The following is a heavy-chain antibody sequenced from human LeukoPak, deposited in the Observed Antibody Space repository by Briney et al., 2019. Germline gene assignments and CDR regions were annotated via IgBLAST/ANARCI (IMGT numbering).Heavy chain of an antibody. Sequence: SETLSLTCTVSGGSISSYYWSWIRQPPGKGLEWIGYIYYSGSTNYNPSLKSRVTISVDTSKNQFSLKLSSVTAADTAVYYCARIVGAPPGASDIWGQGTMVTVSS. J-gene: IGHJ3*02. D-gene: IGHD1-26*01. CDR3: ARIVGAPPGASDI. CDR1: GGSISSYY. CDR2: IYYSGST. V-gene: IGHV4-59*01.